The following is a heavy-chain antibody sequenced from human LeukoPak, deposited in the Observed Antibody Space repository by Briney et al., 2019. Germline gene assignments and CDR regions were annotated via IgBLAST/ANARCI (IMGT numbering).Heavy chain of an antibody. Sequence: PSETLSLACTVSGGSISSYYWSWIRQPPVKGLEWIGYIYYSGSTNYNPYLKSRVTISVDTSKNQFSLKLSSVTAADTAVYYCARHVGSAAYDFDYCGQGTLVTVSS. CDR1: GGSISSYY. V-gene: IGHV4-59*08. CDR3: ARHVGSAAYDFDY. CDR2: IYYSGST. D-gene: IGHD6-13*01. J-gene: IGHJ4*02.